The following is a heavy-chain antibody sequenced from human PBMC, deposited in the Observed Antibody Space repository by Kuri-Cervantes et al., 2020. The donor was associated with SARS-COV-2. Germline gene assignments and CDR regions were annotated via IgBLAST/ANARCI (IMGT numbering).Heavy chain of an antibody. Sequence: ASVKVSCKASGYTFTSYAMHWVRQAPGQRLEWMGWINAGNGNTKYSQKFQGRVTITRDTSASTAYMELSSLRSEDTAVCYCARQAQLVKFDYWGQGTLVTGSS. J-gene: IGHJ4*02. CDR2: INAGNGNT. D-gene: IGHD6-6*01. CDR1: GYTFTSYA. V-gene: IGHV1-3*01. CDR3: ARQAQLVKFDY.